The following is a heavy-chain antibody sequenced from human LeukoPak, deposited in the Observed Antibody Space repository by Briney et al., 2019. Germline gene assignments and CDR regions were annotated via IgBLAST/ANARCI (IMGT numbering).Heavy chain of an antibody. CDR2: IYYTGTT. V-gene: IGHV4-31*03. Sequence: PSETLSLTCSVSGVSISSGGFYWSWIRQLPGKGLEWIGYIYYTGTTYYNPPLRTRVIISVDTSKNQFSLKVNSVTASDTAVYYCSTSDDSSSYLTSFDPWGQGTLVTVSS. J-gene: IGHJ5*02. CDR1: GVSISSGGFY. D-gene: IGHD3-22*01. CDR3: STSDDSSSYLTSFDP.